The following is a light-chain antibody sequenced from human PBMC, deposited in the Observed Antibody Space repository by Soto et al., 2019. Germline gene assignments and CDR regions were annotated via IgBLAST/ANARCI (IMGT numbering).Light chain of an antibody. J-gene: IGKJ1*01. Sequence: DIQMTQSPSTLSASVGDRVTITCRASQSVGRWLAWYQQKPGRSPKLLIYDAYTLESGVPSRFSGSGSGTEFTLTISSLQPDDFATYYCQQYNDYSGPFDQGTKVEIK. V-gene: IGKV1-5*01. CDR3: QQYNDYSGP. CDR1: QSVGRW. CDR2: DAY.